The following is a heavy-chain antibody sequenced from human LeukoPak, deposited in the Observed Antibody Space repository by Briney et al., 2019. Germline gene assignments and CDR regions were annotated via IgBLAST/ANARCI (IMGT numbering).Heavy chain of an antibody. V-gene: IGHV3-23*01. Sequence: GGSLRLSCAASGFTFRTYAMSWVRQAPGKGLEWVSSISGSGDNTYYADSVDGRFIVSRDNTKNTLYLQMNSLRAEDTALYYCARGRGGDYVPSRFDYWGQGTLVTVSS. CDR1: GFTFRTYA. CDR3: ARGRGGDYVPSRFDY. CDR2: ISGSGDNT. D-gene: IGHD4-17*01. J-gene: IGHJ4*02.